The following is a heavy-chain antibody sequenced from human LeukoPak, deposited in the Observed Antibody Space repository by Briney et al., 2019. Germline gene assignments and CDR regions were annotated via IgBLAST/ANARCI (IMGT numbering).Heavy chain of an antibody. Sequence: PGGSLRLSCAASGFIFRSYGMNWVRQAPGKGMEWVSYIGSSGSLIFYADSVKGRFTISRDNIKNLLYLQMNSLRVEDTAVYYCAREDEDAFDIWGQGTMVTVSS. CDR2: IGSSGSLI. CDR1: GFIFRSYG. V-gene: IGHV3-48*03. J-gene: IGHJ3*02. CDR3: AREDEDAFDI.